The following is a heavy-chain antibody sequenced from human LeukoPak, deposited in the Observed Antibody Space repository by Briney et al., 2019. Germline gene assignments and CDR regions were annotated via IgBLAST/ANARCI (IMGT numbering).Heavy chain of an antibody. CDR1: GFTFSSYA. Sequence: LPGGSLRLSCAASGFTFSSYAMHWVRQAPAKGLERVAVISYDGSNKYYADSVKGRFTISRDNSKNTLYLQMNSLRAEDTAVYYCAREIGTGSYYNVYYYGMDVWGKGTTVTVSS. V-gene: IGHV3-30*04. CDR2: ISYDGSNK. CDR3: AREIGTGSYYNVYYYGMDV. J-gene: IGHJ6*04. D-gene: IGHD3-10*01.